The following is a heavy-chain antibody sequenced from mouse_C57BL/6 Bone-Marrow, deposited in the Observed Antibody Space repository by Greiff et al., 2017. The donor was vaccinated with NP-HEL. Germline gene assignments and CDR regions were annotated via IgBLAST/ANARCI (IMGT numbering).Heavy chain of an antibody. V-gene: IGHV1-64*01. J-gene: IGHJ2*01. CDR3: ARRVLRFFDY. CDR1: GYTFTSYW. Sequence: QVQLQQSGAELVKPGASVKLSCKASGYTFTSYWMHWVKQRPGQGLEWIGMIHPNSGSTNYNEKFKSKATLTVDKSSSTAYMQLSSLTSEDSAVYYCARRVLRFFDYWGQGTTLTVSS. D-gene: IGHD1-1*01. CDR2: IHPNSGST.